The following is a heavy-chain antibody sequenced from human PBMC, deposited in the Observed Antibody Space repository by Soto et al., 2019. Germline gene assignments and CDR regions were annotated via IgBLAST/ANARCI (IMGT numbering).Heavy chain of an antibody. V-gene: IGHV4-4*07. CDR1: GGSISSYY. Sequence: SETLSLTCTVSGGSISSYYWSWIRQPAGKGLEWIGRIYTSGSTNYNPSLKSRVTMSVDTSKNQFSLKLSSVTAADTAVYYCASTSRRYYSDYYYCMDVWGQGTTVTVSS. CDR3: ASTSRRYYSDYYYCMDV. J-gene: IGHJ6*02. D-gene: IGHD4-4*01. CDR2: IYTSGST.